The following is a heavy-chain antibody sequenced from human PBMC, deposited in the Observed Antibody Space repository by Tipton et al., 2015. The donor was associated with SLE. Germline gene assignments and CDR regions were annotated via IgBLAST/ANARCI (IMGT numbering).Heavy chain of an antibody. V-gene: IGHV3-7*01. CDR1: GFNFRSYW. CDR2: IDQGGDER. D-gene: IGHD3-10*01. CDR3: ARSKAGGY. J-gene: IGHJ4*02. Sequence: SLRLSCVVSGFNFRSYWMSWVRQAPGEGLQWVANIDQGGDERYYADSARGRFTIPRDNAKNTVLLEMNNVRDEDTAMYYCARSKAGGYWGQGTLVTVSS.